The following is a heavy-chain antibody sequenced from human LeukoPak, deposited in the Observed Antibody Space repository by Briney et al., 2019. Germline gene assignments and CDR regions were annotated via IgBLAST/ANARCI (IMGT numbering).Heavy chain of an antibody. CDR2: IYYSGST. Sequence: PSETLSLTCTVSGGSISSSSYYWGWIRQPPGKGLEWIGSIYYSGSTYYNPSLKSRVTISVDTSKNQFSLKLSSVTAADTAVYYCAREPQTYYYDSSGYYFDYWGQGTLVTVSS. J-gene: IGHJ4*02. CDR1: GGSISSSSYY. V-gene: IGHV4-39*07. D-gene: IGHD3-22*01. CDR3: AREPQTYYYDSSGYYFDY.